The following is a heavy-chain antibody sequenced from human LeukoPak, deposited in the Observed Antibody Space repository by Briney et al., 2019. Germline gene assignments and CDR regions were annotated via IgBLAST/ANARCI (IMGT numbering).Heavy chain of an antibody. V-gene: IGHV1-18*01. CDR3: AREGYYDSSGYYPGLFDY. CDR2: ISAYNGNT. Sequence: ASVKVSCKASGYTLTSYGISWVRQAPGQGLEWMGWISAYNGNTNYAQKLQGRVTMTTDTSTSTAYMELRSLRSDDTAVYYCAREGYYDSSGYYPGLFDYWGQGTLVTVSS. J-gene: IGHJ4*02. CDR1: GYTLTSYG. D-gene: IGHD3-22*01.